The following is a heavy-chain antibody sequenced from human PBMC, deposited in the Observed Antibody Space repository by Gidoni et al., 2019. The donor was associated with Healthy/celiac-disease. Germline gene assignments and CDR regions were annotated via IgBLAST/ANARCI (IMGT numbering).Heavy chain of an antibody. CDR2: IWYDGSNK. V-gene: IGHV3-33*01. D-gene: IGHD2-2*01. J-gene: IGHJ4*02. CDR1: GFTFSCYG. CDR3: ARDAPYCSSTSCRNPPPDY. Sequence: QVQLVESGGGVVQPARSLTLSCASFGFTFSCYGMHWVRQAPGKGLEWVAVIWYDGSNKYYADSVKGRFSISRDNSKNKLYLQMNSLRAEDTAVYYCARDAPYCSSTSCRNPPPDYWGQGTLVTVSS.